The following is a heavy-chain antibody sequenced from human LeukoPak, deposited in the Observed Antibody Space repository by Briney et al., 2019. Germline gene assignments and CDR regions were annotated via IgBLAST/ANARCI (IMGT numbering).Heavy chain of an antibody. J-gene: IGHJ3*02. CDR1: GFTFSSYS. Sequence: GGSLRLSCAASGFTFSSYSMNWVRQAPGKGREWVSSISSSSSSYIYYADSVKGRFTISKDNAKNSLYLQMNNLRAEDTAVYYCTRALPLRTDAFDIWGQGTMVTVSS. CDR2: ISSSSSSYI. V-gene: IGHV3-21*01. CDR3: TRALPLRTDAFDI.